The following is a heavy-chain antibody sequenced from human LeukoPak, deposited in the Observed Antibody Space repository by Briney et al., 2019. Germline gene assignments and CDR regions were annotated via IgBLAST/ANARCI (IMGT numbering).Heavy chain of an antibody. CDR1: GFTFSTYW. D-gene: IGHD6-13*01. Sequence: PGGSLSLSCEASGFTFSTYWMNWVRQAPGKGLEWVANIKQDGSEKYYVDSVRGRFTISRDNAKNSLFLQMNSLRAEDTAVYYCATGIAAADTGAFDIWGQGTMVTVSS. J-gene: IGHJ3*02. CDR2: IKQDGSEK. CDR3: ATGIAAADTGAFDI. V-gene: IGHV3-7*01.